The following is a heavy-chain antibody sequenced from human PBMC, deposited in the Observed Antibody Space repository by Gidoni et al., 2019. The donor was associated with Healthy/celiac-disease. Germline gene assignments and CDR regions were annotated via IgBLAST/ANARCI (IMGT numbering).Heavy chain of an antibody. CDR1: GFTFSSYA. D-gene: IGHD3-3*01. J-gene: IGHJ5*02. Sequence: QVQLVDSGGGVVQPGRSLRLSCAASGFTFSSYAMHWVRQAPGKGLEWVAVISYDGSNKYYADSVKGRFTISRDNSKNTLYLQMNSLRAEDTAVYYCARDVARLTYYDFWSGYYTGWFDPWGQGTLVTVSS. V-gene: IGHV3-30*04. CDR2: ISYDGSNK. CDR3: ARDVARLTYYDFWSGYYTGWFDP.